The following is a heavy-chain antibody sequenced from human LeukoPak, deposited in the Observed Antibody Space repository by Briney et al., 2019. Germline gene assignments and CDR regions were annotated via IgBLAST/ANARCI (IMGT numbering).Heavy chain of an antibody. Sequence: SETLSLTCTVSGGSISSYYWSWIRQPAGKGLEWIGRIYTSGSTNYNPSLKSRVTMSVDTSKNQFSLKLSSVTAADTAVYYCARGATTDDWASYYYYYYYYMDVWGKGTTVTVSS. V-gene: IGHV4-4*07. J-gene: IGHJ6*03. D-gene: IGHD3-9*01. CDR3: ARGATTDDWASYYYYYYYYMDV. CDR1: GGSISSYY. CDR2: IYTSGST.